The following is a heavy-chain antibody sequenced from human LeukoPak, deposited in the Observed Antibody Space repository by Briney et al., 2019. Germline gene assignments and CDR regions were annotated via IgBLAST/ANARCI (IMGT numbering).Heavy chain of an antibody. D-gene: IGHD6-13*01. CDR2: IRYDGSNK. CDR1: GFTFSSYG. V-gene: IGHV3-30*02. Sequence: GGSLRLSCAASGFTFSSYGMHWVRQAPGKGLEWVAFIRYDGSNKYYADSVKGRFTISRDNSKNTLYLQMNSLRAEDTAVYYCAKDREVVAAAGGGGDYWGQGTLVTVSS. CDR3: AKDREVVAAAGGGGDY. J-gene: IGHJ4*02.